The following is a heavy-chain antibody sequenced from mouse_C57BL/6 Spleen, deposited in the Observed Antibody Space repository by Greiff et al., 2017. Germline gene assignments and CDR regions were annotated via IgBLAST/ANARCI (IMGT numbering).Heavy chain of an antibody. CDR3: ARGGGYWCFDV. Sequence: QVQLQQSGPELVKPGASVKISCKASGYAFSSSWMNWVKQRPGKGLEWIGRIYPGDGDTNYNGKFKGKATLTADKSSSTAYMQLSSLTSEDSAVYFGARGGGYWCFDVWGTGTTVTVSS. CDR2: IYPGDGDT. CDR1: GYAFSSSW. J-gene: IGHJ1*03. D-gene: IGHD1-1*02. V-gene: IGHV1-82*01.